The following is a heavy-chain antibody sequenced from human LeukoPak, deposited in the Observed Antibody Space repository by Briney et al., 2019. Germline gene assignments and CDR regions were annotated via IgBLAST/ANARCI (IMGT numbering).Heavy chain of an antibody. CDR1: GFTFSSYS. CDR3: ARVVYYDNSGYAY. CDR2: ISYDGSHK. Sequence: QPGGSLRLSCAASGFTFSSYSIHWVRQAPGKGLEWVAVISYDGSHKYYADSVKGRFTISRDNSKNTLYLQMNSLRAEDTAVYYCARVVYYDNSGYAYWGQGTLVTVSS. D-gene: IGHD3-22*01. J-gene: IGHJ4*02. V-gene: IGHV3-30*03.